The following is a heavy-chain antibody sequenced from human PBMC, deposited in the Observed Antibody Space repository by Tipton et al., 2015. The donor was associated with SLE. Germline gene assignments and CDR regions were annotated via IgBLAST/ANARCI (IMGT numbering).Heavy chain of an antibody. CDR3: ARDQYGDYAKGYYYYGMDV. CDR2: IDHSGGT. CDR1: GGSFSSYY. D-gene: IGHD4-17*01. V-gene: IGHV4-34*01. Sequence: TLSLTCTVYGGSFSSYYWIWIRQPPGKGLEWIGEIDHSGGTKYNPSLQSRVSISVDTSKNQFSLKLSSVTAADTAVYYCARDQYGDYAKGYYYYGMDVWGQGTTVTVSS. J-gene: IGHJ6*02.